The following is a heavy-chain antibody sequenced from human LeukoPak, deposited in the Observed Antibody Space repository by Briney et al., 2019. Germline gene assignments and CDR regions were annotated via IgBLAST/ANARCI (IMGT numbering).Heavy chain of an antibody. D-gene: IGHD5-18*01. CDR1: GYTFTTHD. V-gene: IGHV1-8*01. J-gene: IGHJ5*02. CDR2: MNPNSGNT. Sequence: ASVKVSCKASGYTFTTHDINWVRQATGQGLEWMGWMNPNSGNTGYAQKFQGRVTMTRNTSISTAYMELSSLRSEDTAVYYCARNLYSYGSFWFDPWGQGTLVTVSS. CDR3: ARNLYSYGSFWFDP.